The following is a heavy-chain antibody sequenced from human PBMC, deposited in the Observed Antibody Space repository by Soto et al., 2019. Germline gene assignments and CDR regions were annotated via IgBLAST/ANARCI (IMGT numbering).Heavy chain of an antibody. CDR2: ISGSGGST. V-gene: IGHV3-23*01. CDR1: GFTFSSYA. D-gene: IGHD3-22*01. J-gene: IGHJ6*02. CDR3: AKDRYYDSSGYYYPYYGMDV. Sequence: GGSLRLSCAASGFTFSSYAMSWVRQAPGKGLELVSAISGSGGSTYYADSVKGRFTISRDNSKNTLYLQMNSLRAEDTAVYYCAKDRYYDSSGYYYPYYGMDVWGQGTTVTVSS.